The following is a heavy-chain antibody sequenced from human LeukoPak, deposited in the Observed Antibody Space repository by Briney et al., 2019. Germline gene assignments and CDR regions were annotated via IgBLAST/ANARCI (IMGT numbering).Heavy chain of an antibody. CDR2: INPHSGGT. V-gene: IGHV1-2*02. J-gene: IGHJ4*02. CDR3: ARDERVLEKDY. Sequence: GASVKVSCKASGYTFTGYYIHWVRQAPGQGLEWMGWINPHSGGTNYSQKFQGRLAMTRDTSISTAYMELSRLRSDDTAVYYCARDERVLEKDYWGQGTLVTVSS. D-gene: IGHD3-3*01. CDR1: GYTFTGYY.